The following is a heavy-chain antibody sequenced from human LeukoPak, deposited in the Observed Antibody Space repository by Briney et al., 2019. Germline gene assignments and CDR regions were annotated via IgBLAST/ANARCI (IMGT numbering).Heavy chain of an antibody. V-gene: IGHV4-59*01. J-gene: IGHJ4*02. CDR3: ARGGGSRITIFGVVINDFDY. CDR2: IYYSGST. D-gene: IGHD3-3*01. CDR1: GGSISSYY. Sequence: SETLTLTCTVSGGSISSYYWSWIRQPPGKGLEWIGYIYYSGSTNYNPSLKSRVTISVDTSKNQFSLKLSSVSAADTAVYYCARGGGSRITIFGVVINDFDYRGQGTLVTVSS.